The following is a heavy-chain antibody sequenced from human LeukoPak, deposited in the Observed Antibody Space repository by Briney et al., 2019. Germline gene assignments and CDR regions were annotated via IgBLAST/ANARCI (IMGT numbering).Heavy chain of an antibody. Sequence: GGSLRLSCAASGFIFSSYAMSWVRQAPGKGLESVSTAHASGGITYYADSVKGRFTISRDSSKNTLHLQMNSLRAEDTAVYYCAKVMAAAGTWFFDYWSQGTLVTVSS. CDR2: AHASGGIT. CDR3: AKVMAAAGTWFFDY. D-gene: IGHD6-13*01. V-gene: IGHV3-23*01. J-gene: IGHJ4*02. CDR1: GFIFSSYA.